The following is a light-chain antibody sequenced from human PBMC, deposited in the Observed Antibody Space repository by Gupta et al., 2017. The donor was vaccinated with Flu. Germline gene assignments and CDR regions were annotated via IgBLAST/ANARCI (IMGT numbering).Light chain of an antibody. Sequence: IQMTQSPSSVSASVGDRVTITCRASQGISSYLAWSQQKPGKAPKLLIYSASSLQSGVPSRFSGSGSGTDFTLTISSLQPEDFATYYCQQANSYPFTFGPGTKVDIK. V-gene: IGKV1-12*01. CDR3: QQANSYPFT. J-gene: IGKJ3*01. CDR2: SAS. CDR1: QGISSY.